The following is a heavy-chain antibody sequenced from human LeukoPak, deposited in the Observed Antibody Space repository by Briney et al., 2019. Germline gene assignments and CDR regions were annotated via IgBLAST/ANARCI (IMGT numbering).Heavy chain of an antibody. J-gene: IGHJ4*02. CDR1: GFSLSDHY. D-gene: IGHD6-19*01. V-gene: IGHV3-72*01. CDR3: VGTVAGQNPFVH. Sequence: GGSLSLSCAASGFSLSDHYMDWVRQAAGKGLEGVGRVRNRASSYSTQCAVRVRGSFTVSRNSQNSLYLQMNSLKTEDTAVYYCVGTVAGQNPFVHWGQGTLVTVSS. CDR2: VRNRASSYST.